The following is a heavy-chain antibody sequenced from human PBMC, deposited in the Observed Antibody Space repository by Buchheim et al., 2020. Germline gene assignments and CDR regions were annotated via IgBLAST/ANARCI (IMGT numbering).Heavy chain of an antibody. J-gene: IGHJ6*02. CDR3: ARVLTHLEDIVVVPAAIPYYYYGMDV. D-gene: IGHD2-2*02. CDR2: IWYDGSNK. V-gene: IGHV3-33*01. CDR1: GFTFSSYG. Sequence: QVQLVESGGGVVQPGRSLRLSCAASGFTFSSYGMHWVRQAPGKGLEWVAVIWYDGSNKYYADSVKGRFTISRDHSKNTLYLQMNSLRAEDTAVYYCARVLTHLEDIVVVPAAIPYYYYGMDVWGQGTT.